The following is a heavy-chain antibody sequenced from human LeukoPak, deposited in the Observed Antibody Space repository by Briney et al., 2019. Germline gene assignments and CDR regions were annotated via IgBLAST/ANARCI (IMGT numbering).Heavy chain of an antibody. CDR2: ISSSGSTI. J-gene: IGHJ4*02. Sequence: GGSLRLSCAASGFTFSDYYMSWIRQAPGKGLEWVSYISSSGSTIYYADSVKGRFTISRDNAKNSLYLQMNSLRAEDTAVYYCARNRLPYYYDSSGYPTGFDYWGQGTLVTVSS. V-gene: IGHV3-11*04. D-gene: IGHD3-22*01. CDR1: GFTFSDYY. CDR3: ARNRLPYYYDSSGYPTGFDY.